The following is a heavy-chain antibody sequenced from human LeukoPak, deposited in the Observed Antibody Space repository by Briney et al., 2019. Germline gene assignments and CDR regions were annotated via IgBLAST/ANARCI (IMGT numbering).Heavy chain of an antibody. CDR3: ARDLYGDYAFDI. V-gene: IGHV4-59*01. CDR1: DDSITIYY. J-gene: IGHJ3*02. D-gene: IGHD4-17*01. CDR2: IYDSGRT. Sequence: SETLSLTCTVSDDSITIYYWSWIRQPPGKGLEWIGYIYDSGRTNYNPSLKSRVTISVDTSRKQFSLKLSSVTAADTAVYYCARDLYGDYAFDIWGQGTLVTVSS.